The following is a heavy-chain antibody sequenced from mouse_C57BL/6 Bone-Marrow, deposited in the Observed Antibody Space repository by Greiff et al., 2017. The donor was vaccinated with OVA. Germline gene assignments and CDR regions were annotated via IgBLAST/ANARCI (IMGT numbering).Heavy chain of an antibody. CDR1: GYTFTSYW. J-gene: IGHJ3*01. CDR2: INPSNGGT. V-gene: IGHV1-53*01. D-gene: IGHD1-1*01. CDR3: ARMVYYGSSYGGFAY. Sequence: QVQLQQPGTELVKPGASVKLSCKASGYTFTSYWMHWVKQRPGQGLEWIGNINPSNGGTNYNEKFKSKATLTVDKSYITAYMQLSSLTSEDSAVYYCARMVYYGSSYGGFAYWGHGTLVTVSA.